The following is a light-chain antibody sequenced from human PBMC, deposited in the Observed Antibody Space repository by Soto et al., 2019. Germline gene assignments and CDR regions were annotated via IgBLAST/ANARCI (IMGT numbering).Light chain of an antibody. Sequence: QSVLTQPPSASGTPGQGVTISCSGSTSNIGSNYVYWYQRLPGTAPKLLIYRNNQRPSGVPDRFSGSKPGTSASLAISGLRSDDEADYFCATWDDSLNGFYVFGTGTKVTVL. V-gene: IGLV1-47*01. CDR3: ATWDDSLNGFYV. CDR2: RNN. CDR1: TSNIGSNY. J-gene: IGLJ1*01.